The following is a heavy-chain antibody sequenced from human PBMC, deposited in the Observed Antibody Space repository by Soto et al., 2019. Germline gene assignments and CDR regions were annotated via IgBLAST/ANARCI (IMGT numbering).Heavy chain of an antibody. D-gene: IGHD1-7*01. J-gene: IGHJ6*02. CDR1: GFTLKSYG. Sequence: QVQLVESGGGVVQPGRSLRLSCAASGFTLKSYGMHWVRQAPGEGLEWVAVISYDGSNKYYADSVKGRFTISRDNFKNTLYLEMNSRRAEDTAVYYCAKMEVRYSDNYYGMDVWGQGTTVSVSS. V-gene: IGHV3-30*18. CDR2: ISYDGSNK. CDR3: AKMEVRYSDNYYGMDV.